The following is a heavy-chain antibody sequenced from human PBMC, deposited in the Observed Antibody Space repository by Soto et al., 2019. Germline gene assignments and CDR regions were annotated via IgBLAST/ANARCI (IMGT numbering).Heavy chain of an antibody. V-gene: IGHV4-39*01. J-gene: IGHJ4*02. Sequence: SETLSLTCTVSGGSITSSFHWGWIRQPPGKGLEWIGSINFSGSTYYNPSLKSRVTISVDTSKNQFSLNLRSVTAADTAVYYCARRHAPRYTTGNNHFDFWGQGSLVTVSS. CDR3: ARRHAPRYTTGNNHFDF. CDR1: GGSITSSFH. D-gene: IGHD1-1*01. CDR2: INFSGST.